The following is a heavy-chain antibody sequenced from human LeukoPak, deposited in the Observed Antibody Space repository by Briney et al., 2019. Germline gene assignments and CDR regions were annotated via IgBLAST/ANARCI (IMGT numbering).Heavy chain of an antibody. D-gene: IGHD3-3*01. Sequence: ASVKVSCKASGYTFTSYGISWVRQAPGQGLEWMGWISAYNGNTNYAQKLQGRVTMTTDTSTSTAYMELRSLRSDDTAVYYCARDSTYYDFWSGYYPYYFDYWGQGTLVTVSS. CDR2: ISAYNGNT. V-gene: IGHV1-18*01. CDR1: GYTFTSYG. CDR3: ARDSTYYDFWSGYYPYYFDY. J-gene: IGHJ4*02.